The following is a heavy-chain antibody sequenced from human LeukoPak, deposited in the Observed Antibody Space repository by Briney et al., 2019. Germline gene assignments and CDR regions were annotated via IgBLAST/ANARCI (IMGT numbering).Heavy chain of an antibody. Sequence: PGGSLRLSCAASGFTFSSYGMHWVRQAPGKGLEWVAVIWYDGSNKYYADSVKGRFTISRDNSKNTLYLQMNSLRAEDTAVYYCARDAYGSGGALYYYYGMDVWGQGTTVTVSS. J-gene: IGHJ6*02. CDR2: IWYDGSNK. CDR3: ARDAYGSGGALYYYYGMDV. V-gene: IGHV3-33*01. CDR1: GFTFSSYG. D-gene: IGHD3-10*01.